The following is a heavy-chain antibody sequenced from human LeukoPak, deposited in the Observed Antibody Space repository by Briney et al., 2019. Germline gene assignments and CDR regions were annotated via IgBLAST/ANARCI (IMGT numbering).Heavy chain of an antibody. CDR1: GFTFGDYA. CDR2: MSSDSSFI. Sequence: GGSLRLSCTASGFTFGDYAMGWVRQAPGKGLEWVSYMSSDSSFINYADSVKGRFTISRDNAKNSLFLQMDSPRADDTAVYYCARGEVATTYYYGMDVWGQGTTVTVSS. CDR3: ARGEVATTYYYGMDV. J-gene: IGHJ6*02. V-gene: IGHV3-11*06. D-gene: IGHD5-12*01.